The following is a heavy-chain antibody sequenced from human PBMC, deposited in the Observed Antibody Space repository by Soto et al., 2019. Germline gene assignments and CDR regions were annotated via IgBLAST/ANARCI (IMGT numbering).Heavy chain of an antibody. CDR2: IDDGDRT. J-gene: IGHJ4*02. CDR3: AKSPGMYYYDSSGYYHYDY. Sequence: HPGGSLRLSCAASGFTVSVNYMSWVRQAPGKGLEWVSVIDDGDRTNYADSVKGRFTISRDNSKNTLYLQMNSLRAEDTAVYYCAKSPGMYYYDSSGYYHYDYWGQGTLVTVSS. V-gene: IGHV3-66*01. D-gene: IGHD3-22*01. CDR1: GFTVSVNY.